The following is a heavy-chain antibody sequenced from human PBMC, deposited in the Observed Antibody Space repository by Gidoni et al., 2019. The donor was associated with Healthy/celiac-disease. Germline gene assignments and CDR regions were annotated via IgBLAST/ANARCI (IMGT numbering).Heavy chain of an antibody. Sequence: QVQLVQSGAEVQNPGSSVTVSCKASGGSFSSYTISWVRQAPGQGLEWMGRIIPILGIANYAQKFQGRVTITADKSTSTAYMELSSLRSEDTAVYYCARGHDCWSGYNWFDPWGQGTLVTVSS. CDR1: GGSFSSYT. CDR2: IIPILGIA. J-gene: IGHJ5*02. CDR3: ARGHDCWSGYNWFDP. D-gene: IGHD3-3*01. V-gene: IGHV1-69*02.